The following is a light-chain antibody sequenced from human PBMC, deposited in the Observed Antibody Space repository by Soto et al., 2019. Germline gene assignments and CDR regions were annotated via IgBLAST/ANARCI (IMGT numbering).Light chain of an antibody. CDR1: SSGVGSYTL. V-gene: IGLV2-23*02. Sequence: QSALTQPATVSGSPGQSITISCTGTSSGVGSYTLVSWYQQHPDKAHKLMIFEVSKRPSGISNRFSGSKSGNTASLTISGLQAEDEAEYYCCSYAGSSTWVFGGGTKLTVL. CDR3: CSYAGSSTWV. J-gene: IGLJ3*02. CDR2: EVS.